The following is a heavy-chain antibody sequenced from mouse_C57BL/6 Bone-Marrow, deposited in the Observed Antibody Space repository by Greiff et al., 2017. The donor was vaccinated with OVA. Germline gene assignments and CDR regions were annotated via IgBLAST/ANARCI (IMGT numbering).Heavy chain of an antibody. CDR3: ARVYYDYLH. Sequence: EVKLVESGGGLVKPGGSLKLSCAASGFTFSSYAMSWVRQTPVQRLEWVATISDGGSYTSYPDNVKGRFTISRDNAKNNPYLQMCHLRSEDTAMYYCARVYYDYLHWGQGTLVTVSA. J-gene: IGHJ3*01. CDR1: GFTFSSYA. V-gene: IGHV5-4*03. CDR2: ISDGGSYT. D-gene: IGHD2-4*01.